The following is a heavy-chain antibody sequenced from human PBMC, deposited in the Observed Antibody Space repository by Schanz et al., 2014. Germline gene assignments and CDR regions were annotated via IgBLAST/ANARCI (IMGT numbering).Heavy chain of an antibody. CDR3: AKDGRLPYYGTGSDFDY. D-gene: IGHD3-22*01. J-gene: IGHJ4*02. CDR2: ISGSGGST. V-gene: IGHV3-23*04. CDR1: GFTVSNSY. Sequence: DVQLVDSGGGLVQPGGSLRLSCAASGFTVSNSYIHWVRQAPGKGLEWVSAISGSGGSTVYADSVKGRFTISRDNSNNTVFLQMNSLRAEDTAVYYCAKDGRLPYYGTGSDFDYWGQGTLVAVSS.